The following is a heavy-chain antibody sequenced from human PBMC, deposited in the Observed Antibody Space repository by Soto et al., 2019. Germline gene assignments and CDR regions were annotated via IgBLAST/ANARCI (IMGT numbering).Heavy chain of an antibody. CDR2: INHSGST. CDR1: GGSFSGYY. V-gene: IGHV4-34*01. J-gene: IGHJ6*03. CDR3: ARGHGIAARWNYYYYYMDV. Sequence: SETLSLTCAVYGGSFSGYYWSWIRQPPGKGLEWIGEINHSGSTNYNPSLKSRVTISVDTSKNQFSLKLSSVTAADTAVYYCARGHGIAARWNYYYYYMDVWGKGTTVTVSS. D-gene: IGHD6-6*01.